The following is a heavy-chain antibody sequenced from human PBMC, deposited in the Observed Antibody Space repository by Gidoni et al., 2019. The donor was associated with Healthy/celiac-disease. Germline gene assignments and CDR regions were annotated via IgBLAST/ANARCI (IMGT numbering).Heavy chain of an antibody. J-gene: IGHJ4*02. CDR1: GGSISSSSYY. CDR3: AVGWEFAY. V-gene: IGHV4-39*01. D-gene: IGHD1-26*01. CDR2: IYYSWST. Sequence: QLQLQESGPGLVKPWETLSLTCTVSGGSISSSSYYWGWIRQPPGKGLEWIGSIYYSWSTYYDPSLKSRVTISVDTSKNQFSLKLSSVTAADTAVYYCAVGWEFAYWGQGTLVTVSS.